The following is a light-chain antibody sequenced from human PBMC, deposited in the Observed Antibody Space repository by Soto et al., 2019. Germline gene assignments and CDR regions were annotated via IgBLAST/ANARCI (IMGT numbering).Light chain of an antibody. V-gene: IGLV2-14*01. J-gene: IGLJ1*01. CDR1: SSDVVGYNY. CDR2: DVS. CDR3: SSYTSSSTLFYV. Sequence: QSALTQPASVSGSPGQSITISCTGTSSDVVGYNYVSWYQQHPGKVPKLMIYDVSNRPSGVSNRFSGSKSGNTASLTISGLQAEDEADYYCSSYTSSSTLFYVFGTGTKVTVL.